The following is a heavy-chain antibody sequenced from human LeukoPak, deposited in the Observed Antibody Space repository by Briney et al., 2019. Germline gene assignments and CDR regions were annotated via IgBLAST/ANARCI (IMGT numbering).Heavy chain of an antibody. CDR1: GYTFTIYD. J-gene: IGHJ4*02. Sequence: ASVTVSCTASGYTFTIYDVNWVRQATGQGLEWMGWMNPNSGNTGYAQKFQGRVTMTRNTSISTAYMELSSLRSEDTAVYYCAKRYCSSTSCYFGYWGQGTLVTVSS. D-gene: IGHD2-2*01. CDR2: MNPNSGNT. CDR3: AKRYCSSTSCYFGY. V-gene: IGHV1-8*01.